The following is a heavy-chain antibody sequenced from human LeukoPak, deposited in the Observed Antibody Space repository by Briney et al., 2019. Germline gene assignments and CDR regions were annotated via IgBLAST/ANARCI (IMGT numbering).Heavy chain of an antibody. Sequence: SVKVSCKASGGTFSGYAISWVRQAPGQGLEWMGGIIPIFGTANYAQKFQGRVTITADESTSTAYMELSSLRSEDTAVYYCARDQGPAVGEFDPWGQGTLVTVSS. D-gene: IGHD6-13*01. CDR2: IIPIFGTA. J-gene: IGHJ5*02. CDR3: ARDQGPAVGEFDP. V-gene: IGHV1-69*01. CDR1: GGTFSGYA.